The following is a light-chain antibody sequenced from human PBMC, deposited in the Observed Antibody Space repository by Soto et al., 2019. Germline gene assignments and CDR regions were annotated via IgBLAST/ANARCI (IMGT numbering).Light chain of an antibody. CDR3: QQYNSFSGVT. Sequence: DVQMTQSPSLLSASVGDRLTITCRASQDISSYLAWYQQKPGKAPKLLIYDASILESGVPSRFSGSGSGTEFTLTISSLQPDDFATYYCQQYNSFSGVTFGPGTKVDI. V-gene: IGKV1-5*01. J-gene: IGKJ3*01. CDR1: QDISSY. CDR2: DAS.